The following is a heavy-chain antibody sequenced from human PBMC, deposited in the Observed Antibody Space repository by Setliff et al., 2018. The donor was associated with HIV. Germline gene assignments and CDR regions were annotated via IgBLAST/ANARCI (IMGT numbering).Heavy chain of an antibody. V-gene: IGHV3-7*03. CDR1: GFTFSASW. Sequence: PGGSLRLSCTASGFTFSASWMTWVRQAPGKGLEWVALINPDSTATYYVDSVKGRFTISRDNAKTALSLQMNSLRADDPAVYYCARDQRWEFPHYFDYWGQGALVTVSS. J-gene: IGHJ4*02. CDR2: INPDSTAT. CDR3: ARDQRWEFPHYFDY. D-gene: IGHD1-26*01.